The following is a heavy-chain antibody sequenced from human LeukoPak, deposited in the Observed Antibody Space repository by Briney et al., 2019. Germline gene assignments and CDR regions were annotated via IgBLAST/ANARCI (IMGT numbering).Heavy chain of an antibody. CDR3: ARDLGAGVNAFDI. CDR1: GGSISSSSYY. D-gene: IGHD6-19*01. CDR2: IYYSGST. Sequence: MPSETLSLTCTASGGSISSSSYYWGWIRQPPGKGLEWIGSIYYSGSTYYNPSLKSRVTISVDTSKNQFSLKLSSVTAADTAVYYCARDLGAGVNAFDIWGQGTMVTVSS. J-gene: IGHJ3*02. V-gene: IGHV4-39*07.